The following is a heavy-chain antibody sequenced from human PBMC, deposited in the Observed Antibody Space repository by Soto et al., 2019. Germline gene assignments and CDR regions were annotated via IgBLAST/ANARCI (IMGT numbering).Heavy chain of an antibody. J-gene: IGHJ5*02. D-gene: IGHD2-15*01. CDR1: GGSITSYF. CDR2: IYYSGTT. Sequence: QVQLQESGPRLVKPSETLSLTCSVSGGSITSYFWSWIRQSPGKGLEWIGYIYYSGTTNYNPSLKSRVTRSGDTSKNQFSLKLNSVTAADTAVYYCATSVGWFDPWGQGTLVTVSS. V-gene: IGHV4-59*01. CDR3: ATSVGWFDP.